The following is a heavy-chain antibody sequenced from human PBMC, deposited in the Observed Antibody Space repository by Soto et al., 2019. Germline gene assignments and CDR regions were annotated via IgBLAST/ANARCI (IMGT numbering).Heavy chain of an antibody. CDR3: ARGRGTYYIAAAGTPGFDY. Sequence: SETLSLTCAVYGGSFSGYYWSWIRQPPGKGLEWIGEINHSGSTNYNPSLKSRDTISVDTSKNQFSLKLSTVTAADTVVYYCARGRGTYYIAAAGTPGFDYWGQGTLVTVSS. V-gene: IGHV4-34*01. J-gene: IGHJ4*02. CDR2: INHSGST. CDR1: GGSFSGYY. D-gene: IGHD6-13*01.